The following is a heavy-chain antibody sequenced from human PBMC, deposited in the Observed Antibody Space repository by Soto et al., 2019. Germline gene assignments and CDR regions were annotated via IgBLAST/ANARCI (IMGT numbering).Heavy chain of an antibody. V-gene: IGHV3-33*01. D-gene: IGHD1-26*01. Sequence: QVQLVESGGGVVQPGRSLRLSCAASGFTFSSYGMHWVRQAPGKGLEWVAVIWYDGSNKYYADSVKGRFTISRDNSKNTLYLQMNSLRAEDTAVYYWARGGSYSLDAFDIWGQGTMVTVSS. CDR1: GFTFSSYG. CDR2: IWYDGSNK. CDR3: ARGGSYSLDAFDI. J-gene: IGHJ3*02.